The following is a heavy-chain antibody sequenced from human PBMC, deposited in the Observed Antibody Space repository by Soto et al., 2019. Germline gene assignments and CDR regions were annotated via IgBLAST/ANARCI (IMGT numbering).Heavy chain of an antibody. J-gene: IGHJ5*02. Sequence: PSETLSLTCTVSGGSISSISFHWGWIRQPPGKGLEWIGSIYYSGSTYYSPSLKSRVTISVDTSKNQFSLKLSSVTAADTAVYYCARRERAAGTDWWFDPWGQGTLVTSPQ. CDR1: GGSISSISFH. D-gene: IGHD6-13*01. CDR3: ARRERAAGTDWWFDP. CDR2: IYYSGST. V-gene: IGHV4-39*01.